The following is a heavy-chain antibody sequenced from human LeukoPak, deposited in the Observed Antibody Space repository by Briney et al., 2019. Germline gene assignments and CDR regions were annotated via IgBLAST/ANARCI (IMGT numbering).Heavy chain of an antibody. D-gene: IGHD3-22*01. J-gene: IGHJ3*02. V-gene: IGHV3-11*06. Sequence: GGSLRLSCAASGFTFGDYYMSWIRQAPGKGLEWVSYISSSSSYTNYADSVKGRFTISRDNAKNSLYLQMNSLRAEDTAVYYCARDLRLITMIVDDAFDIWGQGTMVTVSS. CDR3: ARDLRLITMIVDDAFDI. CDR2: ISSSSSYT. CDR1: GFTFGDYY.